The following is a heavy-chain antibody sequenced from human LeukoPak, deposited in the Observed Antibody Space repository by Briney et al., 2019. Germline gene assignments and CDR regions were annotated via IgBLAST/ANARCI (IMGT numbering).Heavy chain of an antibody. Sequence: GGSLRLSCVASGFTFSNYGMHWVRQAPGKGLEWVAVISYDGSNKYYADSVKGRFTISRDNSKNTLYLQMNGLRAEDTAVYYCARVRGPNIVVVPALDYWGQGTLVTVSS. J-gene: IGHJ4*02. D-gene: IGHD2-2*01. CDR1: GFTFSNYG. V-gene: IGHV3-30*19. CDR2: ISYDGSNK. CDR3: ARVRGPNIVVVPALDY.